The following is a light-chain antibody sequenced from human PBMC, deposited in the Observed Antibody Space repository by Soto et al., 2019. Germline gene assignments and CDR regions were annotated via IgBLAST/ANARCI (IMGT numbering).Light chain of an antibody. CDR3: QQYYSYRT. J-gene: IGKJ1*01. Sequence: EIVLTQSPGTVSFSPGERATLSCRASQSVGSRWLAWYQQKPGQAPRVLIYGGSNRATGIPDRFSGSGSGTVFTLTISRLEPEDFAVYYCQQYYSYRTFGQGTKVEMK. CDR1: QSVGSRW. V-gene: IGKV3-20*01. CDR2: GGS.